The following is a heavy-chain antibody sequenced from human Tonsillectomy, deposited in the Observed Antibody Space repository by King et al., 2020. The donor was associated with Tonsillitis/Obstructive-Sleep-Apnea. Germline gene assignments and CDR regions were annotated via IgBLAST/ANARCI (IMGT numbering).Heavy chain of an antibody. J-gene: IGHJ6*02. CDR2: IKQDGSEK. Sequence: VQLVESGGGLVQPGGSLRLSCAASGFTFSSYWMSWVRQAPGKGLEWVANIKQDGSEKYYVDSVKGRFTISRDNAKNSLYLQMNSLRAEDTAVYYCAREGSNYVRGMYVWGQGTTVTVSS. CDR1: GFTFSSYW. D-gene: IGHD4-11*01. V-gene: IGHV3-7*03. CDR3: AREGSNYVRGMYV.